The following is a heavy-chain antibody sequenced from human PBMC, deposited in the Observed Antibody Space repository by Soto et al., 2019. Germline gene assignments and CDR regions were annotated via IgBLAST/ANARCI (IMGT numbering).Heavy chain of an antibody. J-gene: IGHJ4*02. V-gene: IGHV2-5*02. CDR2: IYWDDDE. D-gene: IGHD6-13*01. Sequence: GSGPTLVNPTQTLTLTCTFSGFSLRTTGVGVGWIRQTPGKALEWLAPIYWDDDERYRPSLKSRLTITKDTSKNQVVLTMTHMDPVDTATYYCARGYSSTYYRGFDFWGQGTLVTVSS. CDR1: GFSLRTTGVG. CDR3: ARGYSSTYYRGFDF.